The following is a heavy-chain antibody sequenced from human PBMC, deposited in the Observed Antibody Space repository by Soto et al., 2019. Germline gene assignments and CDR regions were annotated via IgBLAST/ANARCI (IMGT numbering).Heavy chain of an antibody. V-gene: IGHV3-48*02. CDR2: ISTYSTTI. CDR3: TRYPGDY. J-gene: IGHJ4*02. CDR1: GFTFSGYS. D-gene: IGHD2-2*01. Sequence: VQLVESGGGVVQPGGSLRLSCAASGFTFSGYSMNWVRQAPGKGLEWVAYISTYSTTIYYADSVKGRFTVSRDNVKNSLSLQMNSLRDEDTAVYYCTRYPGDYWGQGTLVTVSS.